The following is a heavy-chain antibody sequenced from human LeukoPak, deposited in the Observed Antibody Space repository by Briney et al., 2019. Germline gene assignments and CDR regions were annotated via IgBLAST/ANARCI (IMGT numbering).Heavy chain of an antibody. CDR1: GLTFSSSS. J-gene: IGHJ4*02. V-gene: IGHV3-48*01. D-gene: IGHD3-16*02. CDR2: IRSSSDTI. CDR3: ARGWGLRLGELSLTY. Sequence: PGGSLRLSCAASGLTFSSSSMNWVRQAPGKELEWISYIRSSSDTIYYADSVKGRFTVSRDNAKNSLYLQMDSLRAEDTAVYYCARGWGLRLGELSLTYWGQGTLVTVSS.